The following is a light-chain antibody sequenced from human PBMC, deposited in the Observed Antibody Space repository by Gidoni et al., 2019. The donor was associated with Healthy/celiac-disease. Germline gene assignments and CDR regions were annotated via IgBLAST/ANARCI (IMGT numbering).Light chain of an antibody. CDR1: QSVSSY. J-gene: IGKJ3*01. Sequence: EIVLTQSPATLSLSPGERATLSCRASQSVSSYLAWYQQKPGQAPRLLIYDASNRATGIPARFSGSGSGTDFTLTISSLEPEDFAVYYCQQRSNWPPGITFGPXTKVDIK. CDR2: DAS. CDR3: QQRSNWPPGIT. V-gene: IGKV3-11*01.